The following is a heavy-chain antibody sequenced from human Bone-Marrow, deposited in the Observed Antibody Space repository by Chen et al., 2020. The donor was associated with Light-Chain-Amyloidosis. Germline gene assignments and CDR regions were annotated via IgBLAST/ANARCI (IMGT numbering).Heavy chain of an antibody. CDR2: VIPLFGTR. Sequence: QVQLVQSGAEVKRPGSSVKVSRRTSGGSFANYAITWVRQAPGQGLEWVGGVIPLFGTRRYAQSFEDRVTITAKRSTATACMEVNSLRVEETTRYWGATSTLEAWHNFGSGTAYYGMDVWGQGTTVTVSS. CDR3: ATSTLEAWHNFGSGTAYYGMDV. V-gene: IGHV1-69*06. J-gene: IGHJ6*02. D-gene: IGHD3-10*01. CDR1: GGSFANYA.